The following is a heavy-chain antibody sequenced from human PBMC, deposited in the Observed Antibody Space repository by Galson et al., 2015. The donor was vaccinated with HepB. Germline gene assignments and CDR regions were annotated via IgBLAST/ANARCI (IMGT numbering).Heavy chain of an antibody. V-gene: IGHV1-18*04. CDR3: ARAASVVTYNWFDP. CDR2: ISAYNGNT. D-gene: IGHD4-23*01. J-gene: IGHJ5*02. Sequence: SVKVSCKASGYTFTSYGISWVRQAPGQGLEWMEWISAYNGNTNYAQKLQGRVTMTTDTSTSTAYMELRSLRSDDTAVYYCARAASVVTYNWFDPWDQGTLVTVSS. CDR1: GYTFTSYG.